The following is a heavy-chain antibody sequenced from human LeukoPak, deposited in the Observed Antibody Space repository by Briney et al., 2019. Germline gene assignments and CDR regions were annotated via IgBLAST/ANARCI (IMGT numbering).Heavy chain of an antibody. J-gene: IGHJ2*01. CDR2: IWYDGSNK. D-gene: IGHD2/OR15-2a*01. CDR1: GFTFSSYG. CDR3: ARDRSMSGWYIDL. Sequence: GRSLRLSCAASGFTFSSYGMHWVRQAPGKGLEWVAVIWYDGSNKYYPDSVQGRFTISRDNSKNTLYLQVNSLRAEDTAVYYCARDRSMSGWYIDLWGRGTLVTVST. V-gene: IGHV3-33*01.